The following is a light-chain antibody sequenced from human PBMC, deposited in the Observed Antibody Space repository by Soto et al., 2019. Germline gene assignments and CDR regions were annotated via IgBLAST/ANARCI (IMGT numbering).Light chain of an antibody. V-gene: IGLV2-8*01. Sequence: QSALTQPPSASGSPGQSVTISCTGTSSDVGGYNYVSWYQQHPGKAPKLLIYEVTKRTSGVPDRFSGSKSGNTASLTVSGVQAEDEADYYCSSYGGDNNLVFGGGTKLTVL. J-gene: IGLJ2*01. CDR1: SSDVGGYNY. CDR2: EVT. CDR3: SSYGGDNNLV.